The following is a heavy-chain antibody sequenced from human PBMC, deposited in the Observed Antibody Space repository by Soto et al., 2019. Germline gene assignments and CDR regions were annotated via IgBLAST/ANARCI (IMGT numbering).Heavy chain of an antibody. CDR1: RVSFSTYY. Sequence: SDTLSITCPIYRVSFSTYYWSWIRHPSGKALEWIGYCYYSGSTYYNPSLKSRVTMSVDMSRNQLLLQLNSVTAADTAVYYCARESAGSGKNNWFDPWGEGTLVTVS. CDR3: ARESAGSGKNNWFDP. J-gene: IGHJ5*02. D-gene: IGHD3-10*01. V-gene: IGHV4-59*01. CDR2: CYYSGST.